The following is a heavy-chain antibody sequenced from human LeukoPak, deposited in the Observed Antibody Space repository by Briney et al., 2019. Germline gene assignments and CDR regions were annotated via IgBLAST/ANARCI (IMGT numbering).Heavy chain of an antibody. CDR3: ASTKGRELYGDYLYYYYGMDV. CDR1: GFTFSSYA. D-gene: IGHD4-17*01. Sequence: GGSLRLSCAASGFTFSSYAMSWVRQAPGKGLEWVSAISGSGGSTYYADSVKGRFTISRDNAKNSLYLQMNSLRAEDTAVYYCASTKGRELYGDYLYYYYGMDVWGQGTTVTVSS. J-gene: IGHJ6*02. V-gene: IGHV3-23*01. CDR2: ISGSGGST.